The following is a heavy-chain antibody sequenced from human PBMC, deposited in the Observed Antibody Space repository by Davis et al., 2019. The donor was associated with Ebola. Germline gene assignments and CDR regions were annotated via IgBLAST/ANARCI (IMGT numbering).Heavy chain of an antibody. CDR2: VYSSGST. CDR1: GGSISSGGYS. J-gene: IGHJ4*02. Sequence: SKTLSLTCAVSGGSISSGGYSWSWIRQPPGKRLEWIGFVYSSGSTYYNPSLESRLTMSVDTSKNQFSLKLRSVTAADTAVYYCARQRRDGYSDFDYWGLGTLVTVSS. CDR3: ARQRRDGYSDFDY. D-gene: IGHD5-24*01. V-gene: IGHV4-30-4*07.